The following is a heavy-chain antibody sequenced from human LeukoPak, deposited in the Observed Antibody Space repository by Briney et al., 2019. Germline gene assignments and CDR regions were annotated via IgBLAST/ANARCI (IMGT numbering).Heavy chain of an antibody. V-gene: IGHV3-7*01. D-gene: IGHD4-17*01. Sequence: GGSLRLSCAASGFSFSRYWMSWVRQAPGKGLEWVANIKQDGSEKNYVESVKGRFTISRDNAKNSLYLQMNSLRAEDTAVYYCARDPTVTTFGYMDVWGKGTTVTVSS. J-gene: IGHJ6*03. CDR3: ARDPTVTTFGYMDV. CDR2: IKQDGSEK. CDR1: GFSFSRYW.